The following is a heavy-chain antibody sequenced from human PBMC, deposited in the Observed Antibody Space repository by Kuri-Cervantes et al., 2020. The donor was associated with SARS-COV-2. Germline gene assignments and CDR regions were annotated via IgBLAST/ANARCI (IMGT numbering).Heavy chain of an antibody. V-gene: IGHV1-2*04. J-gene: IGHJ4*02. CDR1: GYTFTGYY. Sequence: ASVKVSCKASGYTFTGYYLHWVRQAPGQGLEWMGWINPNSGGTKYAQKFQGWVTMTRDTSLSTAHMELSRLTSDDTAVYYCGRGGGFGGLTVMFSWRGAGPLDFWGQGTLVTVSS. CDR2: INPNSGGT. D-gene: IGHD3-16*01. CDR3: GRGGGFGGLTVMFSWRGAGPLDF.